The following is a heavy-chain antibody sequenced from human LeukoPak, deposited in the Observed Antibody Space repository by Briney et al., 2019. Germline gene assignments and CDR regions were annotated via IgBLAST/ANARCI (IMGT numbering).Heavy chain of an antibody. CDR2: VSHDGSTT. V-gene: IGHV3-30*18. Sequence: QAGRSLRLSCAASGFTFTNYGMQWVRQAPGKGLEWVAVVSHDGSTTFYADSVKGRFTISRDNSKNTLDLQMDSLRPEDTAVYYCAKEPNPYSSGWYFQDWGQGTPGHRLL. CDR3: AKEPNPYSSGWYFQD. D-gene: IGHD6-25*01. J-gene: IGHJ1*01. CDR1: GFTFTNYG.